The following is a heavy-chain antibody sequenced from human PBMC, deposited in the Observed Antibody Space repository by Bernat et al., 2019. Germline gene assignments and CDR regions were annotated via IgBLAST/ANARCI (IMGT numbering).Heavy chain of an antibody. CDR1: GFTFSSYG. V-gene: IGHV3-30*02. D-gene: IGHD3-16*01. CDR3: AKDGITFGGVMRSHAFDI. Sequence: QVQLVESGGGVVQPGGSLRLSCAASGFTFSSYGMHWVRQAPGKGLEWVAFLRYDGSNKYYADSVKGRFTISRDNSKNTLYLQMNSLRAEDTAVYYCAKDGITFGGVMRSHAFDIWGQGTMVTVSS. CDR2: LRYDGSNK. J-gene: IGHJ3*02.